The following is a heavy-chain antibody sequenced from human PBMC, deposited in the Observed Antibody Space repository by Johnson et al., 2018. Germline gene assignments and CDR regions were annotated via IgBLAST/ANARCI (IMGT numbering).Heavy chain of an antibody. Sequence: QVQLVESGGGVVQPGRSLRLSCAASGFTFSSYGTHWVRQAPGKGLEWVAVIWYDGSNKYYADSVKGRFNISRDNSKKTLYLQRNSLRAEDTAVDYFARAIPPYYYDSSGYSFQHWGQGTLVTVSS. CDR3: ARAIPPYYYDSSGYSFQH. D-gene: IGHD3-22*01. CDR1: GFTFSSYG. CDR2: IWYDGSNK. J-gene: IGHJ1*01. V-gene: IGHV3-33*01.